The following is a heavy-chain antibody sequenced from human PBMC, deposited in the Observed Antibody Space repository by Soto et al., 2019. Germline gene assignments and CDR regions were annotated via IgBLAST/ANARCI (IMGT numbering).Heavy chain of an antibody. D-gene: IGHD1-26*01. CDR1: GFTFSSYA. Sequence: QVQLVESGGGVVQPGRSLRLSCAASGFTFSSYAMHWVRQAPGKGLEWVAVISYDGSNKYYADSVKGRFTISRDNSKNTLYLQMNSLRAEDTAVYYCAKDLGWELLPSYYFDYWGQGTLVTVSS. CDR2: ISYDGSNK. V-gene: IGHV3-30*04. CDR3: AKDLGWELLPSYYFDY. J-gene: IGHJ4*02.